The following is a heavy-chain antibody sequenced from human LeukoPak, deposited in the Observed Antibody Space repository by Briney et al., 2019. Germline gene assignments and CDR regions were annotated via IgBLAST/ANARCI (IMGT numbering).Heavy chain of an antibody. CDR1: GFTFNSYA. D-gene: IGHD6-13*01. Sequence: GGSLRLSCAASGFTFNSYAMHWVRQAPGKGPEWVSAISGSGGSSTYYADSVKGRFTISRDNSKNTLYLQMNSLRAEDTAVYYCANSAAVGTFYWGQGTLVTVSS. J-gene: IGHJ4*02. CDR2: ISGSGGSST. CDR3: ANSAAVGTFY. V-gene: IGHV3-23*01.